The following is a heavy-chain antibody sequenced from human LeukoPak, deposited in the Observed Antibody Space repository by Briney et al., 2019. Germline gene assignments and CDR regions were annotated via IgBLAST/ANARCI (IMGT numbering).Heavy chain of an antibody. CDR3: ANSYDFWSGFFDY. D-gene: IGHD3-3*01. CDR1: GFTFSSYA. Sequence: GASLRLSCAASGFTFSSYAMSWVRQAPGKGLEWVSAIRGSGGSTYYADSVKGRFTISRDNPKNTLYLQMNSLRAEDTAVYYCANSYDFWSGFFDYWGQGTLVTVSS. CDR2: IRGSGGST. J-gene: IGHJ4*02. V-gene: IGHV3-23*01.